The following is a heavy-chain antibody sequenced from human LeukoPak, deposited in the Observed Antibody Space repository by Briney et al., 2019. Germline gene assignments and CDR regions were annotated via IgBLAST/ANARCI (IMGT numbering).Heavy chain of an antibody. Sequence: PGGSLRLSCAASGFTFSRYAMSWVRQAPGKGLQWVSAISGSGGSSTYYADSVKGRFTISRDNSKNTLYLQMNSLRAEDTAVYYCAKQSRLVITPSIVYYMDVWGKGTTVTVSS. CDR3: AKQSRLVITPSIVYYMDV. V-gene: IGHV3-23*01. CDR2: ISGSGGSST. CDR1: GFTFSRYA. J-gene: IGHJ6*03. D-gene: IGHD3-9*01.